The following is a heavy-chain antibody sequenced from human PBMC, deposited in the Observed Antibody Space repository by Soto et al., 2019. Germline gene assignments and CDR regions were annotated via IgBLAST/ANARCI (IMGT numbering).Heavy chain of an antibody. D-gene: IGHD6-6*01. J-gene: IGHJ4*02. CDR1: GYTLTELS. CDR3: ATCSSSSGPFDY. V-gene: IGHV1-24*01. CDR2: FDPEDGET. Sequence: ASVKVSCKVSGYTLTELSMHWVRQAPGKGLEWMGGFDPEDGETIYAQKFQGRVTMTEDTSTDTAYMELSSLRSEGTAVYYCATCSSSSGPFDYWGQGTLVTVSS.